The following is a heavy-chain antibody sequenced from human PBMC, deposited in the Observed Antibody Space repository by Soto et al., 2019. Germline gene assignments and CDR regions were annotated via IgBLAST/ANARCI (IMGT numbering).Heavy chain of an antibody. D-gene: IGHD4-17*01. V-gene: IGHV1-8*01. CDR3: ARFSMTTGDAFDI. Sequence: ASVKVSCKASGYTFTSYDINWVRQATGQGLEWMGWMNPNSGNTGYAQKFQGRVTMTRNTSISTAYMELSSLRSEDTAVYYCARFSMTTGDAFDIWGQGTMGTVSS. CDR1: GYTFTSYD. CDR2: MNPNSGNT. J-gene: IGHJ3*02.